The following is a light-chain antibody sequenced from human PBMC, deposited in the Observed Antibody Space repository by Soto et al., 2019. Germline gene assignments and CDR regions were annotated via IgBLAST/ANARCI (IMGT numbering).Light chain of an antibody. CDR3: QSYDSSLSGYV. CDR2: EVY. V-gene: IGLV2-8*01. Sequence: QSVLTQPPSASGSLGQSVTISCTGTSSDVGGYDHVSWYQHHPGKAPKLMIFEVYKRPSGVPDRFSGSKTGNTASLTVSGLQAEDEAEYYCQSYDSSLSGYVFGTGTKVTVL. J-gene: IGLJ1*01. CDR1: SSDVGGYDH.